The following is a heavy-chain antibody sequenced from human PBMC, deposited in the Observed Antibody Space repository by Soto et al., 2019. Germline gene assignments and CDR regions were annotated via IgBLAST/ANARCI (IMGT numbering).Heavy chain of an antibody. D-gene: IGHD2-15*01. J-gene: IGHJ6*02. Sequence: QVQLVQSGAEVKKPGSSVKVSCKASGGTFSSYAISWVRQAPGQGLEWMGGIIPIFGTADYAQKLQGRVTITADESTSTAYMELSSLRSEDTAVYYCAGPGFCSGGSCPLNYYYYYGMDVWGQGTTVTVSS. CDR2: IIPIFGTA. V-gene: IGHV1-69*12. CDR3: AGPGFCSGGSCPLNYYYYYGMDV. CDR1: GGTFSSYA.